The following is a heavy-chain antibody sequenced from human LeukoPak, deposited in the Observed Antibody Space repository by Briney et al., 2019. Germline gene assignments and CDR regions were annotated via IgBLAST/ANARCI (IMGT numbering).Heavy chain of an antibody. CDR2: INGDGGSR. CDR3: ARNHDYDSSGYHA. J-gene: IGHJ5*02. V-gene: IGHV3-20*04. D-gene: IGHD3-22*01. CDR1: GFTFDDYG. Sequence: GGSLRLSCAASGFTFDDYGMAWVRQAPGKGLEWVSGINGDGGSRGYADSVKSRFTISRDNAKNSLYLQMNSLRVEDTALYYCARNHDYDSSGYHAWGQGTLVTVSS.